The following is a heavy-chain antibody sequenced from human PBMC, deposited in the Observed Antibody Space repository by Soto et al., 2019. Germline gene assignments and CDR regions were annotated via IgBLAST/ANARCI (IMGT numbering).Heavy chain of an antibody. CDR3: ARGNCSGDTCFFGGTH. J-gene: IGHJ4*02. CDR2: INSGGSRT. CDR1: GFTFSDHW. Sequence: EVQLAASGGVLVQPGGSLRLSCVASGFTFSDHWMHWVRQAPGKGLVWVSRINSGGSRTNYADSVKGRFTISRDNAKNTLYLEMNSLSVEDTAVYYCARGNCSGDTCFFGGTHWGRGTLVTVSS. D-gene: IGHD2-21*02. V-gene: IGHV3-74*01.